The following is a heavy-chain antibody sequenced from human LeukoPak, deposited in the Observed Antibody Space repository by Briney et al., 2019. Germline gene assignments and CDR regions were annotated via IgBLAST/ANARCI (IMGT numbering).Heavy chain of an antibody. V-gene: IGHV1-18*01. CDR1: GYTFTSYG. CDR2: ISAYNGNT. J-gene: IGHJ4*02. D-gene: IGHD1-26*01. Sequence: ASVKVSCKASGYTFTSYGICWVRQAPGQGLEWMGWISAYNGNTNYAQKLLGRVTMTTDTSTSTAYMELRSLRSDDTAVYYCARGPAVGATGMADDYWGQGTLVTVSS. CDR3: ARGPAVGATGMADDY.